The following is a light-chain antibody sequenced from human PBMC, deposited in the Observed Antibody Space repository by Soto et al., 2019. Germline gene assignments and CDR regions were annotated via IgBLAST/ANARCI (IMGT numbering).Light chain of an antibody. CDR3: SSYISSSTLVV. V-gene: IGLV2-14*01. CDR1: SSDVGGYNY. Sequence: QSALTQPASVSGSPGQSITISCTGTSSDVGGYNYVSWYQQHPDKAPKLMIYDVSNRPSGVSNRFSGSKSGNTASLTISGLQAEEEADYYCSSYISSSTLVVFGGGTKLTVL. J-gene: IGLJ2*01. CDR2: DVS.